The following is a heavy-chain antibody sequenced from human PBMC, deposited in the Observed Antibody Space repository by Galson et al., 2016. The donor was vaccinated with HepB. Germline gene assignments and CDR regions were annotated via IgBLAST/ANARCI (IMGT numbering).Heavy chain of an antibody. D-gene: IGHD5-18*01. Sequence: SETLSLTCTVSGGSISTSSFYWGWIRQPPGKGLEWIGNILYSGTTYNNPSLKSRVTITVDTSKNQFSLKLTYVTAADTAVYYCARTGRSCSSDGGIQGTVDVWVQGTIVTVSA. V-gene: IGHV4-39*01. CDR3: ARTGRSCSSDGGIQGTVDV. CDR2: ILYSGTT. CDR1: GGSISTSSFY. J-gene: IGHJ3*01.